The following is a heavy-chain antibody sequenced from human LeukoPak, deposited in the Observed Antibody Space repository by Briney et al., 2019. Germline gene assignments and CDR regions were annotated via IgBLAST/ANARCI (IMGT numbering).Heavy chain of an antibody. CDR2: IITMFGIA. V-gene: IGHV1-69*13. Sequence: VASVKVSCKASVGTFCIYVISCGREAPGPGRGWMGGIITMFGIANTTQNFRGRVTVSADESTSTAYMALSSLRSEDTAVYYCARGAETMVRGVIVVTGRQYYYMDVWGKGTPVTISS. J-gene: IGHJ6*03. CDR3: ARGAETMVRGVIVVTGRQYYYMDV. CDR1: VGTFCIYV. D-gene: IGHD3-10*01.